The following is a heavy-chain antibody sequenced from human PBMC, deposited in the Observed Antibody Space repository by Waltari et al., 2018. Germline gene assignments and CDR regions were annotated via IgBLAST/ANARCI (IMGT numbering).Heavy chain of an antibody. V-gene: IGHV1-3*01. D-gene: IGHD5-12*01. Sequence: QVQLVQSGAEVKKSGASVKVSCKASGYTFTTFSIHWVRQAPGQRLEWMGWINSGNGDRKYSQKFQGRLTFTRDTSANTAYMDLSSLSSEYTSVYYCTRVIKRVYSSGPEYFDYWCHGSLFTVSS. J-gene: IGHJ4*01. CDR2: INSGNGDR. CDR1: GYTFTTFS. CDR3: TRVIKRVYSSGPEYFDY.